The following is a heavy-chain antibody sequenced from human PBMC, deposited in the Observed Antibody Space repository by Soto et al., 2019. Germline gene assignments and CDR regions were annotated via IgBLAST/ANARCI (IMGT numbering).Heavy chain of an antibody. D-gene: IGHD2-2*01. J-gene: IGHJ6*02. Sequence: QVQLVQSGAEVKKPGASVKVSCKASGYTFTSYDINWVRQATGQGLEWMGWMNPNRGNTGYAQKFQGRVTMTRNTSISTAYMELSSLRSEDTAVYYCARDYCISTSCYSSHYGMDVWGQGTTVTVSS. CDR3: ARDYCISTSCYSSHYGMDV. CDR1: GYTFTSYD. V-gene: IGHV1-8*01. CDR2: MNPNRGNT.